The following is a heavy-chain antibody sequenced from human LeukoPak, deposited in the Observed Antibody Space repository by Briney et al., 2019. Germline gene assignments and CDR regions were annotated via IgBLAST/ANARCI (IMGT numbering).Heavy chain of an antibody. J-gene: IGHJ4*02. CDR2: INLDGSQK. CDR3: AAWTDRGYNF. Sequence: PGESLRLSCAAPGFTFSSSLMNWVRQAPGKGLEWVANINLDGSQKRFVDSVMGRFTMSRDNAKNSLYLQMNSLRVEDTAVFYCAAWTDRGYNFWGQGTLVTVST. CDR1: GFTFSSSL. D-gene: IGHD5-24*01. V-gene: IGHV3-7*01.